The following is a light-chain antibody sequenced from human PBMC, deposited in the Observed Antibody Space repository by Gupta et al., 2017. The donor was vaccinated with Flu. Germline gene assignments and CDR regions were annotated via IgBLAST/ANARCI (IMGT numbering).Light chain of an antibody. Sequence: QSVLTQPPSLSAAPGPKVTISCSGSSSNRGKHYVSWYHQLPGTAPKLLIYENSERPSGIPDRFSGSKSGTSATLAINGLQAGDEADYYCATWDSSLTSWVFGGGTKVTVL. CDR2: ENS. CDR3: ATWDSSLTSWV. V-gene: IGLV1-51*02. J-gene: IGLJ3*02. CDR1: SSNRGKHY.